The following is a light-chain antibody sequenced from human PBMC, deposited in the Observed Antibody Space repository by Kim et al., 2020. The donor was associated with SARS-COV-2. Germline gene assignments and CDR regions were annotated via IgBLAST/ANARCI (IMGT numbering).Light chain of an antibody. J-gene: IGKJ4*01. Sequence: IQLTQSPSSLSASVGDRVTISCRASQSISTYLAWYQQKPGKAPKLLIYGASTLQGGVPSRFSGSGSGTEFTLTISSLQPEDFATYYCQQLNSDPPLTFGGGTKLEI. CDR2: GAS. V-gene: IGKV1-9*01. CDR3: QQLNSDPPLT. CDR1: QSISTY.